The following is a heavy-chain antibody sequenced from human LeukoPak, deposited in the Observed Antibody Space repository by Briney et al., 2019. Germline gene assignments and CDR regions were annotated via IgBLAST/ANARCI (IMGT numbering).Heavy chain of an antibody. CDR2: IYTSGST. Sequence: PSETPSLTCTVSGGSISSYYWSWIRQPAGKGLEWIGRIYTSGSTNYNPSLKSRVTMSVDTSKNQFSLKLSSVTAADTAVYYCARVGYSRGWYFDLWGRGTLVTVSS. V-gene: IGHV4-4*07. CDR1: GGSISSYY. D-gene: IGHD6-13*01. J-gene: IGHJ2*01. CDR3: ARVGYSRGWYFDL.